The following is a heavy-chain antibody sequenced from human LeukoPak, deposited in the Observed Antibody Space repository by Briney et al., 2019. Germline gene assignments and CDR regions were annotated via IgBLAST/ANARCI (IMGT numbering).Heavy chain of an antibody. V-gene: IGHV1-8*02. Sequence: GASVKVSCKSSGYTFTNYGISWVRQAPGQGLEWMGWMNPNSGNTGYAQKFQGRVTMTRNTSISTAYMELSSLRSEDTAVYYCASMTGSTSLGAFDIWGQGTMVTVSS. D-gene: IGHD2-2*01. J-gene: IGHJ3*02. CDR3: ASMTGSTSLGAFDI. CDR1: GYTFTNYG. CDR2: MNPNSGNT.